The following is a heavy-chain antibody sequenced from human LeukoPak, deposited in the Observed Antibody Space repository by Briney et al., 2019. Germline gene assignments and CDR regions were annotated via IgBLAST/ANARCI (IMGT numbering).Heavy chain of an antibody. CDR1: GYTFTSYY. V-gene: IGHV1-46*01. CDR2: INPNGGST. J-gene: IGHJ4*02. Sequence: ASVKVSCKAPGYTFTSYYMHWVRQAPGQGLEWMGIINPNGGSTSYAQTFQGRVTMARDTSTSTVYMELSSLRSEDTAVYYCAMGERVRGVNWGQGTLVTVSS. CDR3: AMGERVRGVN. D-gene: IGHD3-10*01.